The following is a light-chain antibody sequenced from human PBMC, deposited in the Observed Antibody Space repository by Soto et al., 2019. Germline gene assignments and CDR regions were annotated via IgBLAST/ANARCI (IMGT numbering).Light chain of an antibody. CDR2: GDS. CDR3: QSSDSRLTGSAV. CDR1: SSNIGAGYH. J-gene: IGLJ1*01. Sequence: QSVLTQPPSVSRAPGQRVTISCTGSSSNIGAGYHVHWYQQLPGAAPKLLIFGDSNRPSGVPDRFSGSKSGTSASLAITGLQADDESDYYCQSSDSRLTGSAVFGTEPNVTVL. V-gene: IGLV1-40*01.